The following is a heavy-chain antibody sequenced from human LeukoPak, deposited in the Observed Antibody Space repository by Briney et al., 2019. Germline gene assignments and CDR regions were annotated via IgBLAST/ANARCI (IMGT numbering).Heavy chain of an antibody. CDR1: GGSISSYY. CDR3: ARVPDFWSGLYYFDY. Sequence: PSETLSLTCTVSGGSISSYYWSWLRQPPGKGLEWIGYIYYSGSTNYNPSLKSRVTISVDTSKNQFSLKLSSVTAADTAVYYCARVPDFWSGLYYFDYWGQGTLVTVSS. J-gene: IGHJ4*02. V-gene: IGHV4-59*01. D-gene: IGHD3-3*01. CDR2: IYYSGST.